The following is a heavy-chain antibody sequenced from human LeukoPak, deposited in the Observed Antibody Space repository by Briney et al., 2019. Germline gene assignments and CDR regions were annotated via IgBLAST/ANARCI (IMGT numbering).Heavy chain of an antibody. D-gene: IGHD6-13*01. V-gene: IGHV4-59*01. Sequence: SETLSLTCTVSGGSISSYYWSWIRQPPGKELEWIGYIHYSGSTNYCPSLKSRVTMSVDTSKNQFSLKLTSVTAADTAVYYCARGGSSSSWPYYYWGQGTLVTVSS. CDR2: IHYSGST. CDR1: GGSISSYY. J-gene: IGHJ4*02. CDR3: ARGGSSSSWPYYY.